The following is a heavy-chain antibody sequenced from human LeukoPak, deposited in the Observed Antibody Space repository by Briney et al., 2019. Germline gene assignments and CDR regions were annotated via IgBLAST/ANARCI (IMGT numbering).Heavy chain of an antibody. CDR2: ISAYNGNT. CDR3: ARRGSYFSDYFDY. CDR1: GYTFNTYY. D-gene: IGHD1-26*01. Sequence: ASVKVSCKTSGYTFNTYYLHWVRQAPGQGLEWMGWISAYNGNTNYAQKLQGRVTMTTDTSTSTAYMELRSLRSDDTAVYYCARRGSYFSDYFDYWGQGTLVTVSS. V-gene: IGHV1-18*04. J-gene: IGHJ4*02.